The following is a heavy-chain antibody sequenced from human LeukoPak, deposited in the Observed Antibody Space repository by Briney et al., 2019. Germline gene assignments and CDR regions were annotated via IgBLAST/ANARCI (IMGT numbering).Heavy chain of an antibody. J-gene: IGHJ4*02. CDR1: GGSISSYY. V-gene: IGHV4-59*08. D-gene: IGHD6-13*01. CDR3: ARQGGYIAPLAL. Sequence: SETLSLACTVSGGSISSYYWSWIRQPPGKGLEWVGYISYSGNTNYNPSLKSRVTISVDTSKNQFSLKLSSVTAADTAVYYCARQGGYIAPLALWGQGTLVTVSA. CDR2: ISYSGNT.